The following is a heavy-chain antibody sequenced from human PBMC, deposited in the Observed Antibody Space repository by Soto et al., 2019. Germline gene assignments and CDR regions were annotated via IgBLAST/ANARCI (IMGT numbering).Heavy chain of an antibody. CDR1: GHSISSGIY. J-gene: IGHJ4*02. CDR3: ARGEVRGLIAPGLDY. D-gene: IGHD3-10*01. Sequence: AETLSLTCSVSGHSISSGIYWDWVRQPPGKGLEWIGSIYHRGNTYYNPSHNGRITTSLDTSKNQFSLRLTSVTAADTAVYYCARGEVRGLIAPGLDYWGQGALVTVSS. V-gene: IGHV4-38-2*02. CDR2: IYHRGNT.